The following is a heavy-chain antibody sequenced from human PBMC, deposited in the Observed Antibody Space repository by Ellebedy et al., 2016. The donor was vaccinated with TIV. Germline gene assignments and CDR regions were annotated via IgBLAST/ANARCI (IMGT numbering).Heavy chain of an antibody. V-gene: IGHV3-30*04. CDR2: TAYDGSDK. CDR3: ARERVDSSGWYYFDY. CDR1: GFTFSIYP. Sequence: GGSLRLXCVASGFTFSIYPMHWVRQAPGKGLEWVALTAYDGSDKFYAESVKGRFTISRDNFKNTLYLQMNSLRVEDTAVYFCARERVDSSGWYYFDYWGQGTLVTVSS. D-gene: IGHD6-19*01. J-gene: IGHJ4*02.